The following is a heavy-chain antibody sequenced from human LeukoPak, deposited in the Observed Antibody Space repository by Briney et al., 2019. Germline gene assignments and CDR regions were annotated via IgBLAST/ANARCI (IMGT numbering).Heavy chain of an antibody. CDR3: ARELGGTKTGGFDI. CDR2: IGAAGAHT. CDR1: GFRFSYHD. D-gene: IGHD1-14*01. J-gene: IGHJ3*02. V-gene: IGHV3-64*02. Sequence: GGSLRLSCAASGFRFSYHDMHWVRQAPGKGLEFASSIGAAGAHTFYADSVKGRFTISRDNFQSSMYLQMDGLRPEDSAVYYCARELGGTKTGGFDIWGQGTVVTVSS.